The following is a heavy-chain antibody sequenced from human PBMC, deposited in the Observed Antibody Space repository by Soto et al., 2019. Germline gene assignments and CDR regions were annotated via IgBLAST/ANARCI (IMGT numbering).Heavy chain of an antibody. CDR3: AIDDSSSWGKGYY. Sequence: QVQLVQSGAEVKKPGASVKVYCKASGYTFTNYGFSWVRQATGQGLEWMGWISGYNGNKKYAQTHQGRLTMTTDTPTTTADMELISLISDDTAVYYCAIDDSSSWGKGYYWGHGTLVTVSS. CDR2: ISGYNGNK. J-gene: IGHJ4*01. V-gene: IGHV1-18*04. D-gene: IGHD6-13*01. CDR1: GYTFTNYG.